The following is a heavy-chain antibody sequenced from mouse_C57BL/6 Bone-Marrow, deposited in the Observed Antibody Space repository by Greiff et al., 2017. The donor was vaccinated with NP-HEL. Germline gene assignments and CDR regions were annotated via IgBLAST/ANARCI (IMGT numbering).Heavy chain of an antibody. CDR1: GYTFTDYE. Sequence: QVQLQQSGAELVRPGASVTLSCKASGYTFTDYEMHWVKQTPVHGLEWIGAIDPETGGTAYNQKFKGKAILTADKSSSTAYMGLRSLTSEDYAVYYCTRGGITTTDDYYAMDYWGQGTSVTVSS. J-gene: IGHJ4*01. CDR3: TRGGITTTDDYYAMDY. V-gene: IGHV1-15*01. D-gene: IGHD2-4*01. CDR2: IDPETGGT.